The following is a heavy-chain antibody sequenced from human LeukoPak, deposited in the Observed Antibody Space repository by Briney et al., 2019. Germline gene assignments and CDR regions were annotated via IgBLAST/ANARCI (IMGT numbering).Heavy chain of an antibody. J-gene: IGHJ4*02. CDR3: ARDTQYFYGSGSYFF. CDR2: ISGYNENI. CDR1: GYTFTSYG. Sequence: ASVKVSCKASGYTFTSYGISWVRQAPGQGLEWMGWISGYNENIKYAQKFQGRVTMTTDTSTSTAYMELRSLRSDDTAVYYCARDTQYFYGSGSYFFWGQGTLVTVSS. V-gene: IGHV1-18*01. D-gene: IGHD3-10*01.